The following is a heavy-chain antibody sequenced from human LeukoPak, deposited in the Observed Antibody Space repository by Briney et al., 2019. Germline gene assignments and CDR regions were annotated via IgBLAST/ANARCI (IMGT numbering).Heavy chain of an antibody. CDR1: GGSFSGYY. CDR2: INHSGST. J-gene: IGHJ4*02. Sequence: PSETLSLTCAVYGGSFSGYYWSWIRQPPGKGLEWIGEINHSGSTNYNPSLKSRVTISVDTSKNQFSLKLSSVTAADTAVYYCARGRRPVGYGYVWGSTPFDYWGQGTLVTVSS. V-gene: IGHV4-34*01. CDR3: ARGRRPVGYGYVWGSTPFDY. D-gene: IGHD3-16*01.